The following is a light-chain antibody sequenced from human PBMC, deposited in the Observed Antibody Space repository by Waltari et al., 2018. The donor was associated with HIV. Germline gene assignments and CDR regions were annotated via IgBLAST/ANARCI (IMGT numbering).Light chain of an antibody. CDR2: DAS. Sequence: EIVLTQSPATLSFSPGKKATLSCRASQSVSSYLAWYQQKPGQAPRLLIYDASNRATGIPARFSGSGSGTDFTLTISSLEPEDFAVYYCQQRSNWPLTFGGGTKVEIK. CDR1: QSVSSY. V-gene: IGKV3-11*01. CDR3: QQRSNWPLT. J-gene: IGKJ4*01.